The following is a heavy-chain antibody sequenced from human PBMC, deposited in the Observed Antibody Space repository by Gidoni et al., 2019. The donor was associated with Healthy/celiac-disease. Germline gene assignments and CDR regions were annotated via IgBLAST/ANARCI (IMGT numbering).Heavy chain of an antibody. CDR1: GDSVSSNSAA. Sequence: QVQLQQSGPGLVKPSQTLSLTCAISGDSVSSNSAAWNWIRQSPSRGLEWLGRTYYRSKWYNDYAVAVKSRITINPDTSKNQFSLQLNSVTPEDTAVYYCARDHGYSSGWYYERAFDIWGQGTMVTVSS. CDR2: TYYRSKWYN. J-gene: IGHJ3*02. V-gene: IGHV6-1*01. D-gene: IGHD6-19*01. CDR3: ARDHGYSSGWYYERAFDI.